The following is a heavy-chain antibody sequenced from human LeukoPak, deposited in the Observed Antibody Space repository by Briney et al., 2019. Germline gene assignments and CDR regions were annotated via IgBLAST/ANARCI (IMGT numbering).Heavy chain of an antibody. D-gene: IGHD2-15*01. Sequence: SVKVSCKASGGTFSSYAIRWVRQAPGQGLEWMGGIIPIFGTANYAQKFQGRVTITADESTSTAYMELSSLRSEDTAVYYCARSGPVVAPFDYWGQGTLVTVSS. CDR3: ARSGPVVAPFDY. CDR1: GGTFSSYA. J-gene: IGHJ4*02. CDR2: IIPIFGTA. V-gene: IGHV1-69*13.